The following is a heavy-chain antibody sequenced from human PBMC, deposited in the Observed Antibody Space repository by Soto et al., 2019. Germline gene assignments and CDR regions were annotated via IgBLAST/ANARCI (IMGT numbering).Heavy chain of an antibody. J-gene: IGHJ6*02. V-gene: IGHV1-69*13. Sequence: SVKVSCKASGGTFSSYAISWVRQAPGQGLEWMGGIIPIFGTANYAQKFQGRVTITADESTSTAYMELSSLRSEDTAVYYCARDPYSSSSGRDYYYYGMDVWGQGTTVTVSS. CDR3: ARDPYSSSSGRDYYYYGMDV. CDR2: IIPIFGTA. D-gene: IGHD6-6*01. CDR1: GGTFSSYA.